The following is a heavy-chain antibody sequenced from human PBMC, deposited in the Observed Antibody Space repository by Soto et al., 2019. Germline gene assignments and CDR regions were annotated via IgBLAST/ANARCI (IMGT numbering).Heavy chain of an antibody. CDR1: GFTFSSYG. D-gene: IGHD3-22*01. CDR3: AEDQISYYDSSGLFDY. Sequence: PGGSLRLSCAASGFTFSSYGMHWVRQAPGKGLEWVAVISYDGSNKYYADSVKGRFTISRDNSKNTLYLQMNSLRAEDTAVYYCAEDQISYYDSSGLFDYWGQGTLVTVSS. CDR2: ISYDGSNK. J-gene: IGHJ4*02. V-gene: IGHV3-30*18.